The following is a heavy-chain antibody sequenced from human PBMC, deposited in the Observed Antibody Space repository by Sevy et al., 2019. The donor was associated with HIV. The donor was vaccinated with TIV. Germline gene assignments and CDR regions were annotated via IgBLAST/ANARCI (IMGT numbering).Heavy chain of an antibody. J-gene: IGHJ4*02. CDR3: ARDERSGTTTSLDY. CDR1: GFTFSDYG. CDR2: IWSDGRNK. D-gene: IGHD1-7*01. V-gene: IGHV3-33*01. Sequence: GGSLRLSCAASGFTFSDYGMHWVRQAPGKGLEWVAVIWSDGRNKYYGYSVKGRFTSSRVSSKNTLFLQMNSLGVDDTALYYCARDERSGTTTSLDYWGQGALVTVSS.